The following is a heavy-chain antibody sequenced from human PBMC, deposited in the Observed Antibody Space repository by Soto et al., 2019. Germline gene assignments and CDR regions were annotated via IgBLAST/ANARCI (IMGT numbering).Heavy chain of an antibody. D-gene: IGHD3-16*01. J-gene: IGHJ5*02. CDR2: MYTKERT. CDR1: GGSITNYY. Sequence: LSLTCTVSGGSITNYYWSWIRQPAGKGLEWIGRMYTKERTNYNLSFKSRVTMSVDTPKNQFSLKLNAVTAADTAVYYCARDDYKDGGNNWFDPWGQGTLVTVSS. CDR3: ARDDYKDGGNNWFDP. V-gene: IGHV4-4*07.